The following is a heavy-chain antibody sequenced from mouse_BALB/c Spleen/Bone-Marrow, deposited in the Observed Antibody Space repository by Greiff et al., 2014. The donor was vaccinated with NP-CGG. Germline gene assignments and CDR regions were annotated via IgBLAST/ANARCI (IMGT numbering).Heavy chain of an antibody. Sequence: QVHVKQSGPGLVKPSQSLSITCTVSGFSLTTYGLHWVRQSLGKGLEWLGVIWSGGGTDYNAAFISRLIITKDNSKSQVFFKMNSLQTSDTAMYYCARKGYTGYFDVWGAGTTVTVSS. J-gene: IGHJ1*01. CDR2: IWSGGGT. CDR3: ARKGYTGYFDV. CDR1: GFSLTTYG. D-gene: IGHD2-2*01. V-gene: IGHV2-2*02.